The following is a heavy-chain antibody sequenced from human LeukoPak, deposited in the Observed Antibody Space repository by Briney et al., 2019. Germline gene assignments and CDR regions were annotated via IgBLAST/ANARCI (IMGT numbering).Heavy chain of an antibody. V-gene: IGHV4-39*07. CDR2: IYYSGST. Sequence: PSETLSLTCTVSGGSISSSSYYWGWIRQPPGKGLEWIGSIYYSGSTYYNPSLKSRVTISVDTSKNQFSLKLSSVTAADTAVYYCARDLYRRYNWFDPWGQGTLVTVSS. J-gene: IGHJ5*02. D-gene: IGHD2-2*02. CDR1: GGSISSSSYY. CDR3: ARDLYRRYNWFDP.